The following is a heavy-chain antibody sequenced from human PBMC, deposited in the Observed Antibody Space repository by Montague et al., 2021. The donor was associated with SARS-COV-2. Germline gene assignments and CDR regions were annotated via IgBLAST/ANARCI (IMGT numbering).Heavy chain of an antibody. Sequence: SETLSLTCTVSGDPISSFYWNWIRQPAGKGLEWIGRIYASGGTXXXPSXRGRVTMSVDTSKNQFSLKLNSVTAADTAVYYCGRGVVAATPVVDYWGRGTLVTVSS. V-gene: IGHV4-4*07. D-gene: IGHD2-15*01. CDR1: GDPISSFY. J-gene: IGHJ4*02. CDR3: GRGVVAATPVVDY. CDR2: IYASGGT.